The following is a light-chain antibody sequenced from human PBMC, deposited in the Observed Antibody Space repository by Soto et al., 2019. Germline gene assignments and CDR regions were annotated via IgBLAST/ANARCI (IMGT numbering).Light chain of an antibody. V-gene: IGKV1-27*01. Sequence: DIQMIQSPSSPSASVGDRVTITCRASQGISNYLAWYQQKPGKVPKLLIYAASTLQSGVPSRFSGSGSGTDFTLTISSLQPEDVATYYCQKYNSATITFGQGTRLEIK. CDR2: AAS. CDR1: QGISNY. CDR3: QKYNSATIT. J-gene: IGKJ5*01.